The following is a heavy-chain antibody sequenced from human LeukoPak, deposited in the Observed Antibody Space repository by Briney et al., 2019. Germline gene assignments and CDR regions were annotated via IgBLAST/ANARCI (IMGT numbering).Heavy chain of an antibody. CDR2: MNPNSGNT. D-gene: IGHD3-16*01. J-gene: IGHJ6*03. CDR1: GYTFTSYD. Sequence: ASVKVSCKASGYTFTSYDINWVRQATGQGLEWMGWMNPNSGNTGYAQKFQGRVTITRNTSISTAYMELSSLRSEDTAVYYCARGVNTFLWFGGDYMDVWGKGSTVTVSS. V-gene: IGHV1-8*03. CDR3: ARGVNTFLWFGGDYMDV.